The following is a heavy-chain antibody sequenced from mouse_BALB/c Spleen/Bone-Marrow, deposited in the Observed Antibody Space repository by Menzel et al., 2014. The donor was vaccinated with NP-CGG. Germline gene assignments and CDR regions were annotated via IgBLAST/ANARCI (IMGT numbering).Heavy chain of an antibody. V-gene: IGHV1-80*01. D-gene: IGHD3-1*01. CDR3: ARVGFSFDY. J-gene: IGHJ2*01. CDR1: GYAFSTYW. Sequence: QVHVKQSGAELVRPGSSVKISCKASGYAFSTYWMNWVKQRPGLGLEWIGQIYPGDGDTNYNGKFKGKATLTADRSSSTASMQLSSLTSEDSAVYFCARVGFSFDYWGQGTTLTVSS. CDR2: IYPGDGDT.